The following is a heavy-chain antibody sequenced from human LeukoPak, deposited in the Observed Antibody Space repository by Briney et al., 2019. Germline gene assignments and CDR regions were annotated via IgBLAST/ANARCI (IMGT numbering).Heavy chain of an antibody. D-gene: IGHD6-13*01. CDR2: IWYDGSNK. CDR1: GFTFSSYA. V-gene: IGHV3-33*08. CDR3: ARAMYSSSWSPFDY. J-gene: IGHJ4*02. Sequence: GGSLRLSCAASGFTFSSYAMSWVRQAPGKGLEWVAVIWYDGSNKYYADSVKGRFTISRDNSKNTLYLQMNSLRAEDTAVYYCARAMYSSSWSPFDYWGQGTLVTVSS.